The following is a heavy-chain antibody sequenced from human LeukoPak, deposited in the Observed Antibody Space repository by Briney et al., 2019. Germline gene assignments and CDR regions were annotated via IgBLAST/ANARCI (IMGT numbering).Heavy chain of an antibody. CDR1: GFTFSMYW. CDR3: ATKQWLAPPPDS. V-gene: IGHV3-74*01. Sequence: GGSLRLSCAAPGFTFSMYWMLWVRQAPGKGLESVSRINTDGTVTTYADSVKGRFTVSRDNADNTMFLPMNSVRDEDTAVCYCATKQWLAPPPDSWGQGTPVTVSS. D-gene: IGHD6-19*01. J-gene: IGHJ4*02. CDR2: INTDGTVT.